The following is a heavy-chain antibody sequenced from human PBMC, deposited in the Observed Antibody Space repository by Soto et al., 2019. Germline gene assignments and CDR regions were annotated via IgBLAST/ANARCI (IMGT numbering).Heavy chain of an antibody. Sequence: GESLKISCKASGYNFNIYWIAWVRQMSGKGLEWMGIMYSDDSATRYSPSYQGQVTITADKSISTAYLQWSSLKASVTAIYYCARGAILGYCSSTSCQSYGTGVWGQGTTVPVSS. CDR1: GYNFNIYW. D-gene: IGHD2-2*01. CDR3: ARGAILGYCSSTSCQSYGTGV. CDR2: MYSDDSAT. J-gene: IGHJ6*02. V-gene: IGHV5-51*01.